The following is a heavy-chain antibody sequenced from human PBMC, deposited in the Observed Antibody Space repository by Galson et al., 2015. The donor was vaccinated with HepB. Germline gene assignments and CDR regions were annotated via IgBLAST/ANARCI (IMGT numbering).Heavy chain of an antibody. CDR3: ASLPPSVLHYGDSGGGGFNH. CDR2: IYSSGTT. D-gene: IGHD4-17*01. J-gene: IGHJ4*02. Sequence: SETLSLTCAVSGASIIRNSYYWGWIRQPPGRGLEWIGTIYSSGTTYYNPSPKSPVPIYMDNSKSQVYMKMTSPTAADTAVYFCASLPPSVLHYGDSGGGGFNHWGQGTLVTVSS. V-gene: IGHV4-39*01. CDR1: GASIIRNSYY.